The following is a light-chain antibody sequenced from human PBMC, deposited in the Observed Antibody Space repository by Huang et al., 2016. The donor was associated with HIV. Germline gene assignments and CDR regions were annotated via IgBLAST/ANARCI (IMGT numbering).Light chain of an antibody. CDR1: KDIRNY. CDR3: QKYNSAPYT. J-gene: IGKJ2*01. V-gene: IGKV1-27*01. Sequence: DIHMTQSPSSLSSSVGDRVTITCRASKDIRNYLAWYQQKSGTAPKLLIAAASTLQSGVPARFSGRGSGTDFTLTIGSLQPEDVATYYCQKYNSAPYTFGQGTKLEIK. CDR2: AAS.